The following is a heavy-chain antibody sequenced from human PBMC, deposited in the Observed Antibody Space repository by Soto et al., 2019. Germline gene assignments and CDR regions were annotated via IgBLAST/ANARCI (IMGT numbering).Heavy chain of an antibody. CDR3: ARVPVSDFVWGSYRYTFDS. CDR1: GYTFSDHY. CDR2: INPDNGGT. J-gene: IGHJ4*02. Sequence: QGQLVQSGAEVKKPGASVKVSCKASGYTFSDHYIHWVRQAPGQGLEWMGWINPDNGGTNYALNFRGRVTMTRDTSISTAYMELTSLTSDDTAVYFCARVPVSDFVWGSYRYTFDSWGQGTLVTVSS. D-gene: IGHD3-16*02. V-gene: IGHV1-2*02.